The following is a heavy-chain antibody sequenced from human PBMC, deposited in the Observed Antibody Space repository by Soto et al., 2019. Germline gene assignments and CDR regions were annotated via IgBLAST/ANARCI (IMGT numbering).Heavy chain of an antibody. D-gene: IGHD3-10*01. Sequence: QVQLVQSGAEVKKPGASVKVSCKASGYTFTSYGISWVRQAAGQGLEWMGWISAYNGNTNYAQKLQGRVTMTTDTSASTAYMELRSLRTDDTAVDYCARYLSPFRGVIYYFDYWGQGTLVTVSS. CDR1: GYTFTSYG. V-gene: IGHV1-18*01. CDR3: ARYLSPFRGVIYYFDY. CDR2: ISAYNGNT. J-gene: IGHJ4*02.